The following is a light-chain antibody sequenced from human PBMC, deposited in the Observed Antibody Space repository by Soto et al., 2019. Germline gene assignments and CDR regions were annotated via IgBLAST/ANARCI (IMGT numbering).Light chain of an antibody. V-gene: IGKV3-20*01. CDR2: GAS. Sequence: EIVLTQSPGTLSLSPGESATLSCRVSQSVTSNYLAWFQQRPGQAPRLLIYGASIRATGIPDTFSGSGSGTDFTLTISRLEPEDFGVYYCQQYAGSPWTFGRGTKVEIK. CDR3: QQYAGSPWT. J-gene: IGKJ1*01. CDR1: QSVTSNY.